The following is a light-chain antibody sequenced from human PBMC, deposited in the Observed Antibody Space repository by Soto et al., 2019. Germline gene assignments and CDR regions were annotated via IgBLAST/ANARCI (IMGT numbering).Light chain of an antibody. CDR3: QQSYRNHRT. CDR2: AAS. CDR1: QSISNF. J-gene: IGKJ1*01. V-gene: IGKV1-39*01. Sequence: EIQMTQSPSFLSASAGDRVTIFCRASQSISNFLHWYQQKPGKAPKLLIYAASKLESGVPPRFRGSGSGTEFTLNNSSLQPEDFATYNCQQSYRNHRTFDLGTRVEIK.